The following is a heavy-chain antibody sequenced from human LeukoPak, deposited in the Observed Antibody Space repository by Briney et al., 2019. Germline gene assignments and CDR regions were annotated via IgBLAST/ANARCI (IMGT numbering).Heavy chain of an antibody. CDR3: ARSDGFSGYSSLGDS. V-gene: IGHV1-2*02. Sequence: ASVKASCKASGYTFSGYYMHWVRQAPGQGLEWMGWINPNSGDTNYAQKFQGRVTMTRDTSISTAYMDLSRLRSDDTAVYYCARSDGFSGYSSLGDSWGQGTLVTVSS. CDR1: GYTFSGYY. J-gene: IGHJ5*01. CDR2: INPNSGDT. D-gene: IGHD3-22*01.